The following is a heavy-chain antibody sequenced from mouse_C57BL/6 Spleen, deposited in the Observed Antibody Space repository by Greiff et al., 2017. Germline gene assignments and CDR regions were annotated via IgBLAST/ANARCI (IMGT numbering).Heavy chain of an antibody. CDR2: ISYDGSN. Sequence: ESGPGLVKPSQSLSLTTSVTGYSITSGYYWNWIRQFPGNKLEWMGYISYDGSNNYNPSLKNRISITRDTSKNQFFLKLNSVTTEDTATYYCARDYGSSLFDYWGQGTTLTVSS. CDR1: GYSITSGYY. V-gene: IGHV3-6*01. J-gene: IGHJ2*01. D-gene: IGHD1-1*01. CDR3: ARDYGSSLFDY.